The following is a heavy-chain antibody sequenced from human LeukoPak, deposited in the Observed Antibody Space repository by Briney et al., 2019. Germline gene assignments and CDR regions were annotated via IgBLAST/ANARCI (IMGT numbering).Heavy chain of an antibody. CDR1: GFTFSSYS. V-gene: IGHV3-21*01. Sequence: GGSLRLSCAASGFTFSSYSMNWVRQAPGKGLEWVSSISSSSSYIYYADSVKGRFTISRDNAKNSLYLQMNSLRAEDTAVYYCAREGLREGIGDAFDIWGQGTMVTVSS. CDR2: ISSSSSYI. D-gene: IGHD3-10*01. CDR3: AREGLREGIGDAFDI. J-gene: IGHJ3*02.